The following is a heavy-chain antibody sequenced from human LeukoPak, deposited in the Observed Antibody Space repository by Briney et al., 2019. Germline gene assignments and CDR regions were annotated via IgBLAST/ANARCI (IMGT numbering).Heavy chain of an antibody. D-gene: IGHD6-6*01. CDR1: GFTFSTFP. J-gene: IGHJ6*03. CDR2: ISDDGRDT. Sequence: GGSLRLSCEASGFTFSTFPMHWVRQTPDKRLEWVAVISDDGRDTYNADSVKGRFTISRDNSKNTLYLQMNSLSPEDTAVVYCARVGRVSIYPSYMDVWGKGTTVTVSS. CDR3: ARVGRVSIYPSYMDV. V-gene: IGHV3-30*04.